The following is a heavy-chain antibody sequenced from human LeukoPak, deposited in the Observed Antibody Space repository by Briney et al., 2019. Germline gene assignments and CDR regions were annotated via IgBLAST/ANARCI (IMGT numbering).Heavy chain of an antibody. CDR1: GCTFGSYA. D-gene: IGHD3-16*02. CDR2: ISGSCGST. CDR3: AKVLSTPHFDY. Sequence: GGSLRLTCAASGCTFGSYAMSWVRQTPGTGQEWVSAISGSCGSTYYADSVKGRFTISRDSSKNTLYLQMNSLRAEDTAVYYCAKVLSTPHFDYWGQGTLVTVSS. V-gene: IGHV3-23*01. J-gene: IGHJ4*02.